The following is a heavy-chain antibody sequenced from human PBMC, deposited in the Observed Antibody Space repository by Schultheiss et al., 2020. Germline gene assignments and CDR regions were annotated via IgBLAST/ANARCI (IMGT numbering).Heavy chain of an antibody. Sequence: GGSLRLSCAASGFTFSDYSMSWIRQGPGKGLEWVSYISSSGSTIYYADSVKGRFTISRDNAKNSLYLQMNSLRAEDTAVYYCARDGLRFLEWLSSAPDFDYWGQGTLVTVSS. CDR3: ARDGLRFLEWLSSAPDFDY. CDR1: GFTFSDYS. D-gene: IGHD3-3*01. CDR2: ISSSGSTI. J-gene: IGHJ4*02. V-gene: IGHV3-11*01.